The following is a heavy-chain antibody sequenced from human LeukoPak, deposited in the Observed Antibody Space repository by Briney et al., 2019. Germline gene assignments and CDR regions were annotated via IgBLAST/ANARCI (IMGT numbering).Heavy chain of an antibody. V-gene: IGHV3-7*01. J-gene: IGHJ3*02. D-gene: IGHD3-22*01. CDR2: INQDGKEM. CDR1: GFTFNDHW. CDR3: ARDPYERGGYGAFDI. Sequence: GRSLILSCAASGFTFNDHWMTWVRQAPGKGLEWVAHINQDGKEMHKGAPVGGRFTISRDKPKNSWYLQMNSLGAEDTALYYGARDPYERGGYGAFDIWGRGTAGTVSS.